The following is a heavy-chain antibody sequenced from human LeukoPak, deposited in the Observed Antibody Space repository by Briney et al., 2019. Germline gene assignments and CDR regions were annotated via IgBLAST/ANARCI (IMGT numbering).Heavy chain of an antibody. J-gene: IGHJ4*02. D-gene: IGHD2-15*01. CDR1: GFTFSSYG. Sequence: GGSLRLSCAASGFTFSSYGMHWVRQAPGKGLEWVGYISPTGSTMFYAGSVKGRFTISRDNADNSLYLQMKSLRVEDTAMYYCVRGGWRIIETGDDSWGQGTLVTVSS. CDR2: ISPTGSTM. CDR3: VRGGWRIIETGDDS. V-gene: IGHV3-48*04.